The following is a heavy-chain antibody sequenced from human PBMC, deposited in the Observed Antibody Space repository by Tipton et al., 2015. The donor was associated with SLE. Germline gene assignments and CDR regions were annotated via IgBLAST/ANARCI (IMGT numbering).Heavy chain of an antibody. J-gene: IGHJ2*01. CDR2: IYSSGSA. CDR1: GVSISYDY. V-gene: IGHV4-4*07. D-gene: IGHD4-17*01. Sequence: TLSLTCTVSGVSISYDYWSWIRQSAGKGLEWIARIYSSGSADYNPSLKSRLTMSIDTSKNQVSLRLHSVTAADTAVYSCARGSDGDYVRYFDLWGRGTLVTVSS. CDR3: ARGSDGDYVRYFDL.